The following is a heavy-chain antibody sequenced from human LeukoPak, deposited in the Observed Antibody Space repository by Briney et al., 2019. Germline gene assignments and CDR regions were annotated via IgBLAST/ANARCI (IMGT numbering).Heavy chain of an antibody. J-gene: IGHJ4*02. Sequence: GGPLEISFNGLGYRFTTYWIDWGPPVPGEGLEGMGSIYPGDSDTRYSPSFQGQVTISADKSINTAYLQWSSLKASDTAVYYCARLGLVGDYGPAYPHYWRQGTMVTVSS. CDR3: ARLGLVGDYGPAYPHY. CDR2: IYPGDSDT. CDR1: GYRFTTYW. D-gene: IGHD4-17*01. V-gene: IGHV5-51*01.